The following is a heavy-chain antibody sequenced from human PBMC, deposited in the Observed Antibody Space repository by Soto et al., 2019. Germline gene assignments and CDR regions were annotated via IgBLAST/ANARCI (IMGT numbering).Heavy chain of an antibody. CDR2: IYPGDSDT. CDR1: GYSFASHW. Sequence: PGESLKISCKGSGYSFASHWVAWARQMPEKVLEWIGTIYPGDSDTKYSSAFRGHVTISADTSVSTAYLQWRSLEATDSAIYYCARYSGSYWHYLDFWGQGTLVTVSS. J-gene: IGHJ4*02. CDR3: ARYSGSYWHYLDF. V-gene: IGHV5-51*01. D-gene: IGHD1-26*01.